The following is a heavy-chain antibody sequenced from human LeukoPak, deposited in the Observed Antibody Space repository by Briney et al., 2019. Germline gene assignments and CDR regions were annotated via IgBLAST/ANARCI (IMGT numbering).Heavy chain of an antibody. Sequence: PGGSLRLSCAVSGFTFDDYAMHWVRQAPGKGLEWVSLISGDGATTYYADSVKGRFTISRDNSKNSLYLQMNSLRDEDTAVYYCARVFSSGYPYFDYWGQGALVTVSS. D-gene: IGHD3-22*01. CDR1: GFTFDDYA. J-gene: IGHJ4*02. CDR3: ARVFSSGYPYFDY. V-gene: IGHV3-43*02. CDR2: ISGDGATT.